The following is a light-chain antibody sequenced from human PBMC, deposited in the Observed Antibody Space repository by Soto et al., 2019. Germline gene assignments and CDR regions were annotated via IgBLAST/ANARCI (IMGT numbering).Light chain of an antibody. Sequence: PVLKKPPSGSGAAGRTIAISCPGSSSDIGTGYPVHWYQQRPGTAPKLLIYSNISGNNSRPSGVPDRFSGSKSGTSASLAITGLQAEDAADYYCQSCDSTLSGCFFGTGTKVTVL. CDR3: QSCDSTLSGCF. CDR2: SNISGNN. CDR1: SSDIGTGYP. V-gene: IGLV1-40*01. J-gene: IGLJ1*01.